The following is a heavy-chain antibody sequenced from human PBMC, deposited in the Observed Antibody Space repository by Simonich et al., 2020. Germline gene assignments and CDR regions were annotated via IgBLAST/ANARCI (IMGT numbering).Heavy chain of an antibody. Sequence: EVQLVESGGGLVKPGGSLRLACAASGFTFSRECMNRVRQAPGKGLELVSSISSSSSYIYYADSLKGRFTISRDNAKNSLYLQMNSLRAEDTAVYYCARDAAGDYWGQGTLVTVSS. CDR3: ARDAAGDY. J-gene: IGHJ4*02. CDR1: GFTFSREC. CDR2: ISSSSSYI. V-gene: IGHV3-21*01. D-gene: IGHD6-13*01.